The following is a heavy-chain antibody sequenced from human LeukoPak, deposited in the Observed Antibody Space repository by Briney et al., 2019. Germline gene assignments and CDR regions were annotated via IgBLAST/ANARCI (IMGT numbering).Heavy chain of an antibody. CDR2: ISYDGGNK. V-gene: IGHV3-30*18. D-gene: IGHD6-13*01. J-gene: IGHJ4*02. CDR1: GFTFSSYA. CDR3: AKRFSSTWYQFDY. Sequence: GGSLRLSCAASGFTFSSYAMHWVRRAPGKGLEWVAVISYDGGNKFYADSVKGRFTISRDNSKNALYLQMNSLRAEDTAVYYCAKRFSSTWYQFDYWGQGTLVTVSS.